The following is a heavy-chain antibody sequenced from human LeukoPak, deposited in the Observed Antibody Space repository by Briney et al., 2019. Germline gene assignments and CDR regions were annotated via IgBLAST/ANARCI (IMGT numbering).Heavy chain of an antibody. D-gene: IGHD4-11*01. Sequence: PGGSLRLSCAASGFTFSGSAMHWVRQASGKGLEWVGRIRSKANSYATAYAASVKGRFTISRDDSKNTAYLQVNSLKTEDTAVYYCTSTHLGYTVTNDYWGQGTLVTVSS. V-gene: IGHV3-73*01. CDR1: GFTFSGSA. J-gene: IGHJ4*02. CDR3: TSTHLGYTVTNDY. CDR2: IRSKANSYAT.